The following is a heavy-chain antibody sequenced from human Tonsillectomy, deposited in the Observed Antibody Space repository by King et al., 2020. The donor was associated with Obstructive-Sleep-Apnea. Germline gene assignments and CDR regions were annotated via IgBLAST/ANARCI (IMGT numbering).Heavy chain of an antibody. CDR2: MTHSGRYI. J-gene: IGHJ6*02. D-gene: IGHD6-13*01. CDR3: ARGVGSWPEPPYNYYGMDV. CDR1: GFTFSIYT. V-gene: IGHV3-21*01. Sequence: VQLVESGGGLVKPGGSLRLSCAASGFTFSIYTMTWVRQAPGKGLEWVSSMTHSGRYIYYADSLKGRFTISRDNAKNSLYLQMNSLRAEDTAVYYCARGVGSWPEPPYNYYGMDVWGQGTTVTVSS.